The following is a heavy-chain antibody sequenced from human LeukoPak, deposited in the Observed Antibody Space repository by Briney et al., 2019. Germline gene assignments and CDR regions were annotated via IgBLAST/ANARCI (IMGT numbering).Heavy chain of an antibody. D-gene: IGHD5-12*01. CDR2: IYYSGSA. CDR1: GGSISSGGFY. Sequence: KPSQTLSLTCTVSGGSISSGGFYWSWIRQHPGKCLEWIGYIYYSGSAYYNPSLRSRVTISVDTSKNQFSLKLSSVTAADTAVYYCARCGYSGYDYPFDYWGQGTLVTVSS. J-gene: IGHJ4*02. CDR3: ARCGYSGYDYPFDY. V-gene: IGHV4-31*03.